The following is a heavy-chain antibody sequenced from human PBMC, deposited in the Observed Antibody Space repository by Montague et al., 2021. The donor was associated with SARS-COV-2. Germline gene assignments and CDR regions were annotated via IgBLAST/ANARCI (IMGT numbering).Heavy chain of an antibody. CDR3: ARGGEIDVWAPFGH. CDR1: GFTFSRNS. V-gene: IGHV3-21*01. CDR2: ISSDTLHT. Sequence: SLRLSCATSGFTFSRNSMNWVRQAPGKGLEWVSTISSDTLHTFYAESVKGRFTISRDNAKNELYQQMNSLRAEDMAVYYCARGGEIDVWAPFGHWGQGTLVTVSS. D-gene: IGHD3-16*01. J-gene: IGHJ4*02.